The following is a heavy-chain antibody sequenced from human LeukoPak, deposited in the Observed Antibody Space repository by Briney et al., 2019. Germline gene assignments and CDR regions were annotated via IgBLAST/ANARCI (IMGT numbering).Heavy chain of an antibody. CDR2: ITGYGAT. CDR3: AKGAAAGKVDWFDP. V-gene: IGHV3-23*01. D-gene: IGHD6-13*01. J-gene: IGHJ5*02. CDR1: GFTLSNFA. Sequence: GGSLTLSCAASGFTLSNFAMMWARHAPGTGLQWVSTITGYGATFYADSVRGRFTIFRDTSMNTLFLQMNSLGAEDTAVYYCAKGAAAGKVDWFDPWGEGTVVTVSS.